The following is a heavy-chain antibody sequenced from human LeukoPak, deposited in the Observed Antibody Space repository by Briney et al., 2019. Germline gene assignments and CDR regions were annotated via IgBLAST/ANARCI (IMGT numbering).Heavy chain of an antibody. CDR3: ARYCSGGSCYPDYYYGMDV. J-gene: IGHJ6*02. D-gene: IGHD2-15*01. V-gene: IGHV4-30-4*01. Sequence: SETLSLTCTVSGGSISSGDYYWRWIRQPPGKGLEWIGYIYYSGSTYYNPSLKSRVTISVDTSKNQFSLKLSSVTAADTAVYYCARYCSGGSCYPDYYYGMDVWGQGTTVTVSS. CDR2: IYYSGST. CDR1: GGSISSGDYY.